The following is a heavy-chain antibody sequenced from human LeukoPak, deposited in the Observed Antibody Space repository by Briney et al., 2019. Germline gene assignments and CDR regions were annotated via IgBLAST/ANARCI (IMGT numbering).Heavy chain of an antibody. D-gene: IGHD4-11*01. V-gene: IGHV3-23*01. CDR2: ISGSGDNT. Sequence: GASLRLSCAASGFTFSNYAMSWVRQAPGKGLEWVSVISGSGDNTYYADSVEGRFTISRDNSKNTLYLQMNSLRAEDTAVYYCAKPRGYSIVTTYYYYGIDVWGQGTTVTVSS. CDR1: GFTFSNYA. CDR3: AKPRGYSIVTTYYYYGIDV. J-gene: IGHJ6*02.